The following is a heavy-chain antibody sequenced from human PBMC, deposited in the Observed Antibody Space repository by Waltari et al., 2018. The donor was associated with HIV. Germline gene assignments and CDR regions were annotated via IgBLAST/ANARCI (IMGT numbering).Heavy chain of an antibody. D-gene: IGHD2-2*01. Sequence: QVQLVQSGAEVKRPGASVKVSCKASGYTFSSYGISWVRQAPGQGLEWMAWISTYSGNTDYAQKFQGRVTLSTDAATSTAYMELRSLRFDDTAVYYCARDVVVGDYWGQGTLVTVSS. J-gene: IGHJ4*02. CDR1: GYTFSSYG. V-gene: IGHV1-18*01. CDR3: ARDVVVGDY. CDR2: ISTYSGNT.